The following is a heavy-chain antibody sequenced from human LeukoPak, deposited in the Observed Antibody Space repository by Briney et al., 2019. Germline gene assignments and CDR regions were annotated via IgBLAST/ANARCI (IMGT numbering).Heavy chain of an antibody. CDR1: GFTFDDYA. V-gene: IGHV3-43*02. Sequence: GGSLRLSCAASGFTFDDYAMHWVRQAPGKGLEWVSLISGDGRDAYYGDFVKGRFTILRDNINNSLYLQMNNLRTEDTALYYCAKDRVLAYQDTADSFDMCGQGTVVTVSS. J-gene: IGHJ3*02. D-gene: IGHD2-21*01. CDR2: ISGDGRDA. CDR3: AKDRVLAYQDTADSFDM.